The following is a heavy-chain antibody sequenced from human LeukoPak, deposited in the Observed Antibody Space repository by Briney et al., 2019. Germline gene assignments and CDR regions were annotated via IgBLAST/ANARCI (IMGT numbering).Heavy chain of an antibody. CDR1: GGSFSGYY. Sequence: SETLSLTCAVYGGSFSGYYWSWIRQPPGKGLEWIGEINHSGSTNYNPSLKSRVTISVDTSKNQFSLKLSSVTAADTAVYYCARHYDFWSGYYTGQAFDIWGQGTMVTVSS. D-gene: IGHD3-3*01. V-gene: IGHV4-34*01. CDR2: INHSGST. J-gene: IGHJ3*02. CDR3: ARHYDFWSGYYTGQAFDI.